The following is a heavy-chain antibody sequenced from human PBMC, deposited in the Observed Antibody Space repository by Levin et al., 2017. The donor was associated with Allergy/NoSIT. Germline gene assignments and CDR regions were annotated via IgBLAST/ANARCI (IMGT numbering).Heavy chain of an antibody. CDR3: ARQLGNFWSGYNYFDY. CDR2: ISSTGSTI. D-gene: IGHD3-3*01. CDR1: GFTFSSYE. V-gene: IGHV3-48*03. Sequence: QPGGSLRLSCAASGFTFSSYEMNWVRRAPGKGLEWVSYISSTGSTIYSADSVKGRFTISRDNAKNSLYLHMNSLRAEDTAVYYCARQLGNFWSGYNYFDYWGLGTLVTVSS. J-gene: IGHJ4*02.